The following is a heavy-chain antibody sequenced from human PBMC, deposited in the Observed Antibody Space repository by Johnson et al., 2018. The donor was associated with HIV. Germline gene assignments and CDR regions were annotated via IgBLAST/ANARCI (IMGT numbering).Heavy chain of an antibody. D-gene: IGHD3-22*01. CDR2: IDSSGSGI. V-gene: IGHV3-20*04. J-gene: IGHJ3*02. CDR3: TTASGYYPFFDAFDI. Sequence: EVQLVESGGRVVRPGGSLRLSCVASGFTFEDNAMNWVRQAPGKGLEWVSYIDSSGSGICYADSVKGRFTISRDNAKNSLYLQMNSLKTEDTAVYYCTTASGYYPFFDAFDIWGQGTMVTVSS. CDR1: GFTFEDNA.